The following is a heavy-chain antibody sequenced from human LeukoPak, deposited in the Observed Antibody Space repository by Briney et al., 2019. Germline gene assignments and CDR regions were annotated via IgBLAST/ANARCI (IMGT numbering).Heavy chain of an antibody. D-gene: IGHD3-10*01. CDR3: ARDSGTTGEVKFDP. CDR1: DDSISSLF. Sequence: PSETLSLTCTVSDDSISSLFLSWIRQPAGKGLEWIGRIYGSRSTTYNPSLKSRVTMSVDTSKNQFSLKLTSVTAADTAVYYCARDSGTTGEVKFDPWGHGILVTVSS. V-gene: IGHV4-4*07. CDR2: IYGSRST. J-gene: IGHJ5*02.